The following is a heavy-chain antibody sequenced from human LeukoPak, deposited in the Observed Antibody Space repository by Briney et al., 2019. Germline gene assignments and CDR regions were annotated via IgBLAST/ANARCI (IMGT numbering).Heavy chain of an antibody. CDR1: GGSISSYY. CDR2: IYYSGST. Sequence: SQTLSLTCTVSGGSISSYYWSWIRQPPGKGLEWIGYIYYSGSTNYNPSLKSRVTISVDTSKNQFSLKLSSVTAADTAVYYCARLSSGYYGYFDYWGQGTLVTVSS. CDR3: ARLSSGYYGYFDY. V-gene: IGHV4-59*01. J-gene: IGHJ4*02. D-gene: IGHD3-22*01.